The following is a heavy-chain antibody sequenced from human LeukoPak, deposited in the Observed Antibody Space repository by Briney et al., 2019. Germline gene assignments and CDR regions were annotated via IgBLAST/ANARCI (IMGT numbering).Heavy chain of an antibody. D-gene: IGHD3-10*01. J-gene: IGHJ6*02. Sequence: PSENLSLTCAVYGGSFSGYYWSWIRQPPGKGLEWIGEINHSGSTNYNPSLKSRVTISVDTSKNQFSLKLSSVTAADTAVYYCASSGSGFGEFYYYYGMDVWGQGTTVTVPS. CDR3: ASSGSGFGEFYYYYGMDV. CDR2: INHSGST. CDR1: GGSFSGYY. V-gene: IGHV4-34*01.